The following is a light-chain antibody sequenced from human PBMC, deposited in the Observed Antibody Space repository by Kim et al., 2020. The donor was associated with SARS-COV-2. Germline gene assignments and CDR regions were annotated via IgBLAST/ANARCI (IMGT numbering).Light chain of an antibody. V-gene: IGLV3-1*01. CDR2: QDT. CDR1: KLGDKY. J-gene: IGLJ1*01. CDR3: QAWDSNTYV. Sequence: SYELTQPPSVSVSQGQTANITCSGDKLGDKYVCWYQQKPGQSPVLVTYQDTKRPSGIPERFSGSNSGTTATLTISGTQAMDEADYYCQAWDSNTYVFGSGTKVTVL.